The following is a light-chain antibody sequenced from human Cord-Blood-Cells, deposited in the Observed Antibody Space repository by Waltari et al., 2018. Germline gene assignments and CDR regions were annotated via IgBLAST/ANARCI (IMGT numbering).Light chain of an antibody. CDR1: QSVSSSY. J-gene: IGKJ2*03. Sequence: DNMFKPSPGLLAFAPGKGATLSCRASQSVSSSYLAWYQQKPGQAPRLLIYGASSRATGIPDRFSGSGSGTDFTLTISRLEPEDFAVYYCQQYGSSPYSFGQGTKLEIK. CDR2: GAS. V-gene: IGKV3-20*01. CDR3: QQYGSSPYS.